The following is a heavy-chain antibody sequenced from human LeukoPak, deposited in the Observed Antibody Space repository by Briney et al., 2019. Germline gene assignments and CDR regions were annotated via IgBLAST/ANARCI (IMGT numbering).Heavy chain of an antibody. J-gene: IGHJ6*02. CDR3: ARHRVPGGYYYYGMDV. Sequence: GESLKISCKGSGYRFTSYWIGWVRQMPGKGLEWMGIIYPGDSDTRYSPSFQGQVTISADKSISTAYLQWSSLKASDTAMYYCARHRVPGGYYYYGMDVWGQGTTVTVSS. CDR1: GYRFTSYW. D-gene: IGHD4-23*01. V-gene: IGHV5-51*01. CDR2: IYPGDSDT.